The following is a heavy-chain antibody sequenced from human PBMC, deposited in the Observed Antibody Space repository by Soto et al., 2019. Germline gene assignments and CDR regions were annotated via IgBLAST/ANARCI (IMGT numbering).Heavy chain of an antibody. CDR2: ISYEGSNT. Sequence: QVQLVESGGGVVQPGRSLRLSCVASGFTFGTYAIHWVRQAPGKGLQWVALISYEGSNTYYADSVKGRFTVSRDNSKNTLYLQLNSPRPEHTGVYYCARVTPGNNLYYFSGMDVRGQGTSVTVSS. CDR1: GFTFGTYA. D-gene: IGHD1-1*01. CDR3: ARVTPGNNLYYFSGMDV. V-gene: IGHV3-30-3*01. J-gene: IGHJ6*02.